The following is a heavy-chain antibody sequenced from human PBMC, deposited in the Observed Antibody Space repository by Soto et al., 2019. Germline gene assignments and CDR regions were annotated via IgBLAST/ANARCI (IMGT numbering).Heavy chain of an antibody. V-gene: IGHV5-51*01. CDR3: ARGRGSTGYLGREHYFDY. D-gene: IGHD2-2*01. CDR1: GYSFTSYW. J-gene: IGHJ4*02. CDR2: IYPGDSDT. Sequence: GVALKSSCKGSGYSFTSYWIGWVRQMPGKGLEWMGIIYPGDSDTRYSPSFQGQVTISADKSISTAYLQWSSLKASDTAVYYCARGRGSTGYLGREHYFDYWGQGTLVTVSS.